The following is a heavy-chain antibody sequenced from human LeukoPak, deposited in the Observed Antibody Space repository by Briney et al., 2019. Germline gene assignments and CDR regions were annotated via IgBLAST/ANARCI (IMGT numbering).Heavy chain of an antibody. D-gene: IGHD3-22*01. CDR1: GFTFSNAW. CDR3: TTDRSNYYDSSGYYYY. CDR2: IKSKTDGGTT. V-gene: IGHV3-15*01. Sequence: GGSLRLSCAASGFTFSNAWMSWVRQAPGKGLEWVGRIKSKTDGGTTDYAAPVKGRFTISRDDSKNTLYLQMNSLKTEDTAVYHCTTDRSNYYDSSGYYYYWGQGTPVTVSS. J-gene: IGHJ4*02.